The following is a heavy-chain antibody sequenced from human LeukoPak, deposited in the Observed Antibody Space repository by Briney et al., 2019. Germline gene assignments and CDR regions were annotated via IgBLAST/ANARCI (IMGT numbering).Heavy chain of an antibody. Sequence: SETLSLTCTVSGGSISSYYWSWIRQPPGKGLEWIGYIYYSGSTNYNPSLKSRVTISVDTSKNQFSLKLSSVTAADTAVYYCARVGTGTKDYYYYYMDVWGKGTTVTVSS. V-gene: IGHV4-59*01. CDR1: GGSISSYY. CDR2: IYYSGST. J-gene: IGHJ6*03. CDR3: ARVGTGTKDYYYYYMDV. D-gene: IGHD1-7*01.